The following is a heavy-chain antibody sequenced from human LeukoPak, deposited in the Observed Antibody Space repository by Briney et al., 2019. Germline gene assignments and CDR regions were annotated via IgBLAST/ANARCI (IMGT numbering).Heavy chain of an antibody. J-gene: IGHJ4*02. CDR1: GFTFSSYA. Sequence: GGVLRLSCAASGFTFSSYAMSWVRQAPGKGLEWVSAISGSGGSTYYADSVKGRSTISRDNSKNTLYLQMNSLRAEETALYYCAKSCITMVRGVNPTDFDYWGQGTLVTVSS. D-gene: IGHD3-10*01. V-gene: IGHV3-23*01. CDR2: ISGSGGST. CDR3: AKSCITMVRGVNPTDFDY.